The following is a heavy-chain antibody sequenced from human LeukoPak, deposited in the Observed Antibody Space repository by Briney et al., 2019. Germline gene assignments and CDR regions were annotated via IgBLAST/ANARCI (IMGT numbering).Heavy chain of an antibody. V-gene: IGHV4-39*01. CDR2: IYYSGST. CDR3: AASLWFGIYPDY. CDR1: GGSISSSSYY. D-gene: IGHD3-10*01. J-gene: IGHJ4*02. Sequence: SETLSLTCTVSGGSISSSSYYWGWIRQPPGKGLEWIGSIYYSGSTYYKPSLKSRVTISVDTSKNQFSLKLSSVTAADTAVYYCAASLWFGIYPDYWGQGSLVTVSS.